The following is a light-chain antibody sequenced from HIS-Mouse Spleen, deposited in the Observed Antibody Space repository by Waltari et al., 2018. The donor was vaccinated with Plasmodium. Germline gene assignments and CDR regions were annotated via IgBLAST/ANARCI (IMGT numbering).Light chain of an antibody. J-gene: IGLJ3*02. V-gene: IGLV3-19*01. Sequence: SSELTQDPAVSVALGPTVRITCQGDSLRSYYANWYQQKPGQAPVLVIYGKNNPPSGIPDRFSCSSSGNTASLTITGAQAEDEADYYCNSRDSSGNHQVFGGGTKLTVL. CDR1: SLRSYY. CDR2: GKN. CDR3: NSRDSSGNHQV.